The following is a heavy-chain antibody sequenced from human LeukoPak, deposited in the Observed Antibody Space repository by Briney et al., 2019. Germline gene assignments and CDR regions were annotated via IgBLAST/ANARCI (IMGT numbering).Heavy chain of an antibody. J-gene: IGHJ4*02. CDR2: ISYDGNDK. V-gene: IGHV3-30*03. D-gene: IGHD6-6*01. CDR3: ASVSSSSSNYYFDY. Sequence: GGSLRLSCAASGFTFSTYGMYWVRQAPGKGLEWVAIISYDGNDKYYADSVKGRFSISRDNSRNTLYLQMSSLKPEDTAVYYCASVSSSSSNYYFDYWGQGTLVTVSS. CDR1: GFTFSTYG.